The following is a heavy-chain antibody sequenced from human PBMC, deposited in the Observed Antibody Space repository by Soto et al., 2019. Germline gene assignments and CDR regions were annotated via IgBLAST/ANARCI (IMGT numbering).Heavy chain of an antibody. D-gene: IGHD3-3*01. CDR2: ISYDGSNK. V-gene: IGHV3-30*18. CDR1: GFTFSSYG. Sequence: SLRLSCAASGFTFSSYGMHWVRQAPGKRLEWVAVISYDGSNKYYADSVKGRFTISRDNSKNTLYLQMNSLRAEDTAVYYCAKGVTIFGVVIIRGEYFQHWGQGNLVTVSS. J-gene: IGHJ1*01. CDR3: AKGVTIFGVVIIRGEYFQH.